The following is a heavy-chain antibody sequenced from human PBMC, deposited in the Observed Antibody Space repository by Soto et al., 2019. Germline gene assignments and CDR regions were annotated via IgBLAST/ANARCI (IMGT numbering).Heavy chain of an antibody. D-gene: IGHD3-16*02. J-gene: IGHJ5*02. CDR3: ARDSVGYTGGFDP. V-gene: IGHV1-18*01. CDR2: ISAYNGNT. CDR1: RYTFTCYA. Sequence: ASVKASSNASRYTFTCYAISWVRQAPGQGLEWMGWISAYNGNTNYAQKLQGRVTMTTDTSTSTAYMELRSLRSDDTAVYYCARDSVGYTGGFDPWGQGTLVTVSS.